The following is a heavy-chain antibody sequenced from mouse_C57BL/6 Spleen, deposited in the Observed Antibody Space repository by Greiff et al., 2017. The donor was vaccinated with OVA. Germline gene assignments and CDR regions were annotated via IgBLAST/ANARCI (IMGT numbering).Heavy chain of an antibody. D-gene: IGHD1-1*01. Sequence: EVQLVESGGDLVKPGGSLKLSCAASGFTFSSYGMSWVRQTPDKRLEWVATISSGGSYTYYPDSVKGRFTISRDNAKNTLYLQMSSLKSEDTAMYYCARGDYGSSDFDYWGQGTTLTVSS. CDR3: ARGDYGSSDFDY. V-gene: IGHV5-6*01. CDR1: GFTFSSYG. J-gene: IGHJ2*01. CDR2: ISSGGSYT.